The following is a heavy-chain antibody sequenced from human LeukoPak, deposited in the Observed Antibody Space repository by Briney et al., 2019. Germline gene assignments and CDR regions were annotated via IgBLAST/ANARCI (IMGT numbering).Heavy chain of an antibody. CDR2: IYRGRT. J-gene: IGHJ5*02. D-gene: IGHD2-21*01. CDR3: AGEGEYGDSYS. CDR1: GDSISYESYY. V-gene: IGHV4-30-2*01. Sequence: SETLSLTCAVSGDSISYESYYWNWIRQAPGEGPEWIGNIYRGRTRLNPSLTSRVAISVDMSKSQVSLSLTSVTAADTAMYYCAGEGEYGDSYSWGQGALVIVSA.